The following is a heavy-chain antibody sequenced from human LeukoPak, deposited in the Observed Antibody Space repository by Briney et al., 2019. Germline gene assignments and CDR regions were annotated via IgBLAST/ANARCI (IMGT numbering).Heavy chain of an antibody. D-gene: IGHD3/OR15-3a*01. CDR3: ATLGDWFTY. Sequence: PGGSLRLSCAASGFTFSSYAMSWVRQAPGKGLVWVSAIRGSGDRTHYSDSVKGRFTISRDNSKNTLYLQMNSLRAEDTAVYYCATLGDWFTYWGQGTLVTVSS. V-gene: IGHV3-23*01. CDR1: GFTFSSYA. J-gene: IGHJ4*02. CDR2: IRGSGDRT.